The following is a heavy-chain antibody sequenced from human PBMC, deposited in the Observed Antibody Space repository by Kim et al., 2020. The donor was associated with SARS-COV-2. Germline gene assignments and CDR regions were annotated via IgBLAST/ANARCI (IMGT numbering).Heavy chain of an antibody. J-gene: IGHJ3*02. CDR2: ISAYNGNT. D-gene: IGHD3-22*01. CDR3: ARDTPTTYYYDSSGYYDRNNDAFDI. Sequence: ASVKVSCKASGYTFTSYGISWVRQAPGQGLEWMGWISAYNGNTNYAQKLQGRVTMTTDTSTSTAYMELRSLRSDDTAVYYCARDTPTTYYYDSSGYYDRNNDAFDIWGQGTMVTVSS. V-gene: IGHV1-18*01. CDR1: GYTFTSYG.